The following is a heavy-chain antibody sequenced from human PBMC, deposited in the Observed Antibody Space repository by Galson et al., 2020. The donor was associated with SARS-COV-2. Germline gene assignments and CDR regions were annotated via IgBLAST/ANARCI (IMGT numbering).Heavy chain of an antibody. D-gene: IGHD3-22*01. CDR2: INTYGNST. Sequence: GGSLRLSCAASGFSFSDYWMHWVRQAPGKGLVWVSRINTYGNSTNYADSVRGRFTVSRDNAQNMLYLQMNSLRAEDTAVYYCVRHSSGDYWGQGALVTGSS. CDR1: GFSFSDYW. J-gene: IGHJ4*02. CDR3: VRHSSGDY. V-gene: IGHV3-74*01.